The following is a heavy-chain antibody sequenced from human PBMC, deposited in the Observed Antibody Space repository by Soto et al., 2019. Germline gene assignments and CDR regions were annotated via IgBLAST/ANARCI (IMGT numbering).Heavy chain of an antibody. V-gene: IGHV3-53*01. CDR3: ARILGTIRYGAVDY. CDR1: GFSVSSNY. D-gene: IGHD1-26*01. CDR2: IYSGGTT. Sequence: GGSLRLSCEPAGFSVSSNYLISVRRDPGRGLEWVSVIYSGGTTYYADSVRGRFTISRDYSKNTLYLQMNSLRAEDTAVYYCARILGTIRYGAVDYWGQGTLVTVSS. J-gene: IGHJ4*02.